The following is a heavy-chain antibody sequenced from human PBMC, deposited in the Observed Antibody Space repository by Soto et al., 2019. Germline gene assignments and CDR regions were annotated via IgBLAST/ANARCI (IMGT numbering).Heavy chain of an antibody. CDR3: ARHRARNWFDP. V-gene: IGHV4-39*01. CDR2: IYYSGST. Sequence: SETLSLTGIVSVGSSSSSSYYWGWIRQPPGKGLEWIGSIYYSGSTYYNPSLKSRVTISIDTSKNQFSLKLSSVTAADTAVFYCARHRARNWFDPWGQGTLVTVSS. D-gene: IGHD6-6*01. CDR1: VGSSSSSSYY. J-gene: IGHJ5*02.